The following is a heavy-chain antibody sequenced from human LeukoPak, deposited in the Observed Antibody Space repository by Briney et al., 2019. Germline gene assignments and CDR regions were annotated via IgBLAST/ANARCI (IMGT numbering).Heavy chain of an antibody. D-gene: IGHD3-22*01. V-gene: IGHV5-51*01. CDR1: GYSLTNNW. Sequence: RGESLKISCKVSGYSLTNNWIGWVRQVPGKGLEWMGLIYPGDSDTRYSPSFQGQVTISADKSISTAYLQWSSLKASDTAMYYCARPPLDSSGIDYWGQGTLVTVSS. CDR2: IYPGDSDT. J-gene: IGHJ4*02. CDR3: ARPPLDSSGIDY.